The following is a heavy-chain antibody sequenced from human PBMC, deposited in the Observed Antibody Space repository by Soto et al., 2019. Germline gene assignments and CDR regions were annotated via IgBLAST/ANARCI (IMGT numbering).Heavy chain of an antibody. D-gene: IGHD1-1*01. CDR1: GASISGFY. CDR3: VRDGTKTLRDWFDP. V-gene: IGHV4-4*07. CDR2: IYATGTT. Sequence: QVQLQESGPGLVKPSETLSLTCTVSGASISGFYWSWIRKSDGKGLEWIGRIYATGTTDYNPSLKSRVIMSVDTSKKQFSLKLRSVTAADTAVYYCVRDGTKTLRDWFDPWGQGISVTVSS. J-gene: IGHJ5*02.